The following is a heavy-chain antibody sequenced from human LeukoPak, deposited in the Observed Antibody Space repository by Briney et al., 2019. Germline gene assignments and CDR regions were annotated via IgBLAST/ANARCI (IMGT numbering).Heavy chain of an antibody. CDR2: ISGDGSMT. V-gene: IGHV3-74*01. CDR1: GFSLRSYW. CDR3: ARYSSSSGGASHYFDY. Sequence: GGSLRLSCAVSGFSLRSYWMHWVRHAPGKGLVWVSRISGDGSMTNYADSVKGRFTISRDNAKNTVYLQMNSLRAEDTAVYYCARYSSSSGGASHYFDYWGRGTLVTVSS. J-gene: IGHJ4*02. D-gene: IGHD6-6*01.